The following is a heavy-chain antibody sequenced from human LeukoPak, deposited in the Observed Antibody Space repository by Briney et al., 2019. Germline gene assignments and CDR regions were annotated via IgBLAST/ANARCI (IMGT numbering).Heavy chain of an antibody. Sequence: ASVKVSCKVSGYTLTELSMHWVRQAPGKGLEWMGGFDPEDGETIYAQKFQGRVTMTEDTSTDTAYMELSSLRSEDTAVYYCATGYSSSWYEGYWGQGTLVTVSS. CDR2: FDPEDGET. CDR1: GYTLTELS. J-gene: IGHJ4*02. D-gene: IGHD6-13*01. V-gene: IGHV1-24*01. CDR3: ATGYSSSWYEGY.